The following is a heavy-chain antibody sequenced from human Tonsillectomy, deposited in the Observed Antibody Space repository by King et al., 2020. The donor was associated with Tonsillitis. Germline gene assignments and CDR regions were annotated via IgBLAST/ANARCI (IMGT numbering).Heavy chain of an antibody. D-gene: IGHD3-16*01. CDR3: ARSREHYDRGFDN. Sequence: VQLVDSGGGLVKPGGSLRLSCAAAGFTFTDYYMSWIRQAPGKGLEWVSYIGSRGGALYYADSVKGRFTISRDNAKNSLYLQMNSLRAEDTAVYYWARSREHYDRGFDNWGQGTLVTVSS. V-gene: IGHV3-11*01. CDR1: GFTFTDYY. J-gene: IGHJ4*02. CDR2: IGSRGGAL.